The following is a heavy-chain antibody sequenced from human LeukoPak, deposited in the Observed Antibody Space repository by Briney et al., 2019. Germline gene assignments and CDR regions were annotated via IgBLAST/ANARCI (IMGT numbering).Heavy chain of an antibody. CDR2: ISGSGGST. V-gene: IGHV3-23*01. CDR3: AKDSNRIAAAGQFWGFPTEGDAFDI. CDR1: GFTFDHYA. J-gene: IGHJ3*02. D-gene: IGHD6-13*01. Sequence: PGGSLRLSCAASGFTFDHYAMSWVRQAPGKGLEWVSAISGSGGSTYYADSVKGRFTISRDNSKNTLYLQMNSLRAEDTAVYYCAKDSNRIAAAGQFWGFPTEGDAFDIWGQGTMVTVSS.